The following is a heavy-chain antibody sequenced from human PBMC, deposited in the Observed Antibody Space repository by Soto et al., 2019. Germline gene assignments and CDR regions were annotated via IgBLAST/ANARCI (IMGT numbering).Heavy chain of an antibody. J-gene: IGHJ4*02. CDR2: IYHSGTT. CDR3: ERGSGSSDAWYSDY. V-gene: IGHV4-4*02. CDR1: GGSISSNNW. Sequence: QVQLQESGPGLVKPSGTLSLTCAVSGGSISSNNWWSWVRQPPGKGLEWIGEIYHSGTTNYNPSVESRVTISVDKSKNHFSLKLSSVAAADTAVYYWERGSGSSDAWYSDYWGQGTLVTVSS. D-gene: IGHD1-26*01.